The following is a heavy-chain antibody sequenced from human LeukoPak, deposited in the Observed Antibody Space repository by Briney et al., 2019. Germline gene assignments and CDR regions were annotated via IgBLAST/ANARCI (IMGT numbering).Heavy chain of an antibody. CDR3: AKEFNRGLPDY. J-gene: IGHJ4*02. Sequence: GGSLRLSCAASGFTFSTYGMHWVRQAPGKGLEWAAVISYDGSNEYYADSVKGRFTISRDNSKNTLYLRMSSLRAEDTAVYYCAKEFNRGLPDYWGQGTLVTVSS. V-gene: IGHV3-30*18. CDR2: ISYDGSNE. D-gene: IGHD2-21*01. CDR1: GFTFSTYG.